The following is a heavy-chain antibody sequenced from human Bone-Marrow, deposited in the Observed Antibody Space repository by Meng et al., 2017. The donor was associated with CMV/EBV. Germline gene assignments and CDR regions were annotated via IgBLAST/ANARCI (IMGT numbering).Heavy chain of an antibody. CDR1: GYTFTGYY. V-gene: IGHV1-2*02. J-gene: IGHJ6*02. Sequence: ASVKVSCKASGYTFTGYYMHWVRQAPGQGLEWMGWINPNSGGTNYAQKFQGRVTMTRDTSISTAYMELSRLRSDDTAVYYCARASCSSTSCHPTSGLKYYGMDVWGQGTTVTVSS. CDR3: ARASCSSTSCHPTSGLKYYGMDV. D-gene: IGHD2-2*01. CDR2: INPNSGGT.